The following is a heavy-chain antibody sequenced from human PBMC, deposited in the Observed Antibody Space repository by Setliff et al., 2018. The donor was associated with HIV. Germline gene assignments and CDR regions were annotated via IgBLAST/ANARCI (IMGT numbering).Heavy chain of an antibody. CDR3: ARTQNYDYVWGSYRPFDY. D-gene: IGHD3-16*02. CDR2: IVPIFGTT. V-gene: IGHV1-69*13. Sequence: SVKVSCKASGGTFSRYSITWIRQAPGQGLEWMGGIVPIFGTTEYAQNLKGRVTITADEPTSTAYMELSSLTSADTAVYYCARTQNYDYVWGSYRPFDYWGQGTLVTVSS. J-gene: IGHJ4*02. CDR1: GGTFSRYS.